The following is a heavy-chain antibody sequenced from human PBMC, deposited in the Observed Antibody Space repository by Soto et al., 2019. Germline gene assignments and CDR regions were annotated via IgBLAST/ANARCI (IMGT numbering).Heavy chain of an antibody. V-gene: IGHV3-74*01. J-gene: IGHJ6*02. CDR2: INSDGSST. CDR1: GFTFSSYW. Sequence: PGGSLRLSCAASGFTFSSYWMHWVRQAPGKGLVWVSRINSDGSSTSYADSVKGRFTISGDNAKNTLYLQMNSLRAEDTAVYYCAREYYYDSSGYDYGMDVWGQGTTVTVSS. CDR3: AREYYYDSSGYDYGMDV. D-gene: IGHD3-22*01.